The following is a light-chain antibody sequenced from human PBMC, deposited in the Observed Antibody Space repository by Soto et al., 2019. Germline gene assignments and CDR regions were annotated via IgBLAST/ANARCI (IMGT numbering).Light chain of an antibody. V-gene: IGLV1-44*01. CDR1: SSNIGRNT. CDR3: AAWDDSLNAWA. CDR2: GSD. Sequence: QSVLTQPPSASGTPGQRVTISCSGSSSNIGRNTVKWYRQLPGTAPKLLIGGSDQRPSGVPDRFSGSQSGTSASLAISGLQSEDEADYICAAWDDSLNAWAFGGGTKLNVL. J-gene: IGLJ3*02.